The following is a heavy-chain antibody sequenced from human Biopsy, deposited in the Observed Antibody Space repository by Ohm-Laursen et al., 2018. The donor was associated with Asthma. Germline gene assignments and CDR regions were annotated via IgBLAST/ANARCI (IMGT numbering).Heavy chain of an antibody. D-gene: IGHD2-15*01. Sequence: SETLSLTCTVSGGSVSSGSYYWSWIRQPPGKGLAWVSYISYSGSTDYNPSLKSRLTTSMDTSKNQFSLKLSSVTAADTAAYYCARVPTTLRYFDLWGRGTLVTVSS. J-gene: IGHJ2*01. V-gene: IGHV4-61*01. CDR3: ARVPTTLRYFDL. CDR1: GGSVSSGSYY. CDR2: ISYSGST.